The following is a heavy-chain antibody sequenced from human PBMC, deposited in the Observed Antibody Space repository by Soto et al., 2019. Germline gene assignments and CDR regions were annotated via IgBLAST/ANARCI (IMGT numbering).Heavy chain of an antibody. CDR2: ISSSSSYI. CDR1: GFTFSSYS. Sequence: GGSLRLSCAASGFTFSSYSMNWVRQAPGKGLEWVSSISSSSSYIYYADSVKGRFTISRDNAKYSLYLQMNSLRAEDTAVYYCARTFSSYDFWSGYSSYYYVMDVWGQGTTVTVSS. D-gene: IGHD3-3*01. V-gene: IGHV3-21*01. J-gene: IGHJ6*02. CDR3: ARTFSSYDFWSGYSSYYYVMDV.